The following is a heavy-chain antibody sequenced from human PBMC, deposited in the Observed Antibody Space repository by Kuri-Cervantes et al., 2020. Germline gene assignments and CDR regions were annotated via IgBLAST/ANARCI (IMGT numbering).Heavy chain of an antibody. Sequence: SVKVSCKASGYTFTGYYMHWVRQAPGQGLEWMGGIIPIFGTANYAQKFQGRVTITADESTSTAYMELSSLRSEDTAVYYCARGPRDRFDYWGQGTLVTVSS. CDR1: GYTFTGYY. CDR3: ARGPRDRFDY. J-gene: IGHJ4*02. CDR2: IIPIFGTA. V-gene: IGHV1-69*13.